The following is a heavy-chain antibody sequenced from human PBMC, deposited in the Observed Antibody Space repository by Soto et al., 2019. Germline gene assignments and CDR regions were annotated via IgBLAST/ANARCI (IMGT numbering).Heavy chain of an antibody. CDR1: GYTFTGYY. V-gene: IGHV1-2*04. J-gene: IGHJ4*02. CDR2: INPNSGGT. CDR3: ARATSGGSYSYDY. D-gene: IGHD2-15*01. Sequence: ASVKVSCKASGYTFTGYYMHWVRQAPGQGLEWMGWINPNSGGTNYAQKFQGWVTMTRDTSISTAYMELGRLRSDDTAVYYCARATSGGSYSYDYWGQGTLVTVSS.